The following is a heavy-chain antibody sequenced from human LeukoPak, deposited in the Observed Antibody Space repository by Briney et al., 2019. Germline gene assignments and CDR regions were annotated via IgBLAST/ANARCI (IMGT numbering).Heavy chain of an antibody. CDR3: ARSRRPVVYMDV. J-gene: IGHJ6*03. CDR1: GCTFTGYY. CDR2: INPNSGGT. Sequence: ASVKVSCKASGCTFTGYYMHWVRQAPGQGLEWMGWINPNSGGTNYAQKFQGRVTMTRDTSISTAYMELSRLRSDDTAVYYCARSRRPVVYMDVWGKGTTVTVSS. V-gene: IGHV1-2*02. D-gene: IGHD3-22*01.